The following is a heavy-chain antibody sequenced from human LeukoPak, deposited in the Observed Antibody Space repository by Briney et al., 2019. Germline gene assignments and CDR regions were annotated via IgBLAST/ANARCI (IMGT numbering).Heavy chain of an antibody. CDR3: AKDMYYYGSGSYELDY. D-gene: IGHD3-10*01. CDR2: ISGSGGST. Sequence: GGSLRLSCVASGFTVSSNYMSWVRQAPGKGLEWVSAISGSGGSTYYADSVKGRFTISRDNSKNTLYLQMNSLRAEDTAVYYCAKDMYYYGSGSYELDYWGQGTLVTVSS. J-gene: IGHJ4*02. CDR1: GFTVSSNY. V-gene: IGHV3-23*01.